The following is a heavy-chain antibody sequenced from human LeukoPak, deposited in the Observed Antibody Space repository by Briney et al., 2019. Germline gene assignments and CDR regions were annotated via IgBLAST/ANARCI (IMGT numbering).Heavy chain of an antibody. J-gene: IGHJ4*02. V-gene: IGHV3-30*04. CDR1: GFTFSSYA. D-gene: IGHD3-9*01. Sequence: GGSLRLSCAASGFTFSSYAMHWVRQAPGKGLEWVAVISYDGSNKYYADSVKGRFTISRDNSKNTLYLQMNSLRAEDTAVYYCAGYDILTGYSPFDYWGQGTLVTVSS. CDR3: AGYDILTGYSPFDY. CDR2: ISYDGSNK.